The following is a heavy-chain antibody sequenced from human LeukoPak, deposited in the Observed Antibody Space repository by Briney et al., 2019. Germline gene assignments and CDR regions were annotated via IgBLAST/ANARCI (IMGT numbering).Heavy chain of an antibody. CDR2: IKQDGSEK. CDR1: GFTFSSYA. J-gene: IGHJ4*02. Sequence: PGGSLRLSCAASGFTFSSYAMSWVRQAPGKGLEWVANIKQDGSEKSYVDSVRGRFTISRDTAKNSLYLQMNSLRAEDTALCYCARVRGDYYFDSWGQGTLVTVSS. D-gene: IGHD3-10*01. CDR3: ARVRGDYYFDS. V-gene: IGHV3-7*04.